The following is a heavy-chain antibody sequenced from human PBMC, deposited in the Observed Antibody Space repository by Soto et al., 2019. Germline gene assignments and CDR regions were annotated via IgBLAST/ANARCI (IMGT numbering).Heavy chain of an antibody. CDR1: GFSFGNYS. Sequence: GSLRLSCAASGFSFGNYSMNWVRQAPGKGLEWVACISITSSYIYYADSVKGRFTIFRDNVKNSLYLRMNSLRAEDTAVYYCVRSMYPPSGSHYNKEVFGWFDPWGQGT. CDR3: VRSMYPPSGSHYNKEVFGWFDP. D-gene: IGHD3-10*01. J-gene: IGHJ5*02. V-gene: IGHV3-21*01. CDR2: ISITSSYI.